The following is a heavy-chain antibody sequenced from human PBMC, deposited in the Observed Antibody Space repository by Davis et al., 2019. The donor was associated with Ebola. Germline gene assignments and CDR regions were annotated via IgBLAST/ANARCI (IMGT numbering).Heavy chain of an antibody. CDR2: IKSKTDGATT. CDR1: GFTFSTAW. Sequence: GGSLRLSCAASGFTFSTAWVSWVRQAPGKGLEWVGRIKSKTDGATTDYAAPVKGRFTISRDDSKSIAYLQMNSLKTEDTAVYYCTREYGGVVDYWGQGTLVTVSS. V-gene: IGHV3-15*01. J-gene: IGHJ4*02. CDR3: TREYGGVVDY. D-gene: IGHD3-10*01.